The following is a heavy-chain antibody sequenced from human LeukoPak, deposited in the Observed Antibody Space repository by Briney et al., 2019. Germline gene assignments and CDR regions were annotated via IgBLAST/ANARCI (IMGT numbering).Heavy chain of an antibody. CDR2: ISSSSSYI. Sequence: GGSLRLSCEASGSGFTFGNFAFSWVRQAPGKGLEWVSSISSSSSYIYYADSVKGRFTISRDNAKNSLYLQMNSLRAEDTAVYYCAREPFYYYGSDSYYFDYWGQGTLVTVSS. V-gene: IGHV3-21*01. J-gene: IGHJ4*02. CDR1: GSGFTFGNFA. D-gene: IGHD3-10*01. CDR3: AREPFYYYGSDSYYFDY.